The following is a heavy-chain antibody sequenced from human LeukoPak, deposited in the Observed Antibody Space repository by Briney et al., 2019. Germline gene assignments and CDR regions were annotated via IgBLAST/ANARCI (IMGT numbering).Heavy chain of an antibody. D-gene: IGHD2-21*02. CDR3: ARRLPPGAFDI. V-gene: IGHV4-59*01. J-gene: IGHJ3*02. Sequence: SETLSLTCTVSGGSISSYYWSWIRQPPGKGLEWIGYIYYSGSTNYNPSLKSRVTISVDTSKNQFSLKLSSVTAADTAGYYCARRLPPGAFDIWGQGTMVTVSS. CDR1: GGSISSYY. CDR2: IYYSGST.